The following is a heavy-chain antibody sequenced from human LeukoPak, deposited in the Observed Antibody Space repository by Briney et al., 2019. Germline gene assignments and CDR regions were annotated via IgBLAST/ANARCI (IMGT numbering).Heavy chain of an antibody. CDR2: IWSDGRNK. D-gene: IGHD4-11*01. J-gene: IGHJ4*02. V-gene: IGHV3-33*01. Sequence: GGSLRLSCAASGFTFSHYGLHWVRQAPGKGLEWVAVIWSDGRNKYYTDSVKGRFTISRDDSMKTLYLQMDSLRAEDTAIYFCARDAQRGFDYSNSLQYWGQGSLVTVSA. CDR1: GFTFSHYG. CDR3: ARDAQRGFDYSNSLQY.